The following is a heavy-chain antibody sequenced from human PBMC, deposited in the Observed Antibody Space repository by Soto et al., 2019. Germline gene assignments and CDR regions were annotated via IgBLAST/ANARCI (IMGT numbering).Heavy chain of an antibody. D-gene: IGHD2-15*01. V-gene: IGHV1-69*06. CDR1: GGTFSTYT. CDR3: ARGLECRGYCLDKPTWFAP. J-gene: IGHJ5*02. Sequence: QVQLVQSGAEVKKPGSSVKVSCKASGGTFSTYTFSWVRQAPGQGLEWMGRIIPIFGTPYYAQKFQGRVTINADKCTSTVSMELSSMRSDDTAVYFCARGLECRGYCLDKPTWFAPWGQGTLVTVSS. CDR2: IIPIFGTP.